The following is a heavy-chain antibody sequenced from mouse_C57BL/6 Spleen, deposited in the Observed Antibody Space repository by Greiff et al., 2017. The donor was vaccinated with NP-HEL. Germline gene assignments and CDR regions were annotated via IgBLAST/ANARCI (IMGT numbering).Heavy chain of an antibody. V-gene: IGHV1-82*01. CDR1: GYAFSSSW. CDR2: IYPGDGDT. Sequence: VQLQQSGPELVKPGASVKISCKASGYAFSSSWMNWVKQRPGKGLEWIGRIYPGDGDTNYNGKFKGKATLTADKSSSTAYMQLSSLTSEDSAVYCCARQHGNPAWFAYWGQGTLVTVSA. J-gene: IGHJ3*01. CDR3: ARQHGNPAWFAY. D-gene: IGHD2-1*01.